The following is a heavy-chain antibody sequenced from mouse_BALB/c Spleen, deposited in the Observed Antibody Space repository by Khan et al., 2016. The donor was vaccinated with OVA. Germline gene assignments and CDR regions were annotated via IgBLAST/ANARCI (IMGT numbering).Heavy chain of an antibody. CDR2: ISTDSVNT. V-gene: IGHV1S137*01. CDR3: AIRDYFDY. Sequence: QVQLKESGPELVRPGVSVKISCTGSGYTFTDYSMHWVKQSHAKSLEWIGVISTDSVNTNYNQKFKGKATLTVDKSSSTAYMELARMTSEDSAIYYCAIRDYFDYWGQGTTLTVSS. CDR1: GYTFTDYS. J-gene: IGHJ2*01.